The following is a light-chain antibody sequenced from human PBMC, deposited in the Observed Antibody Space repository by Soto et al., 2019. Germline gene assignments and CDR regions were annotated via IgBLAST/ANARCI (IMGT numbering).Light chain of an antibody. CDR2: DVS. Sequence: QSALTQPASVSGSPGQSITISCTGTSSVIGRYNYVSWYQHSPGKAPKLIIYDVSDRPSGVSNRFSGSKSGTTASLTISGLQAEDEADYYCGSYTSSDTMIFGGGTKLTVL. CDR3: GSYTSSDTMI. CDR1: SSVIGRYNY. V-gene: IGLV2-14*03. J-gene: IGLJ2*01.